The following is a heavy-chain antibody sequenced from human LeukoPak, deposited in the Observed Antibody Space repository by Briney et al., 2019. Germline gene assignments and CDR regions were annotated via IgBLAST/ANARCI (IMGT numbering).Heavy chain of an antibody. CDR1: GFTFSRYW. V-gene: IGHV3-74*01. D-gene: IGHD3-3*01. J-gene: IGHJ4*02. CDR2: INSDGSTT. Sequence: GGSLRLSCAASGFTFSRYWMHWVRQAPGKGLVWVSRINSDGSTTNYADSVKGRFTISRDNAKNTVYLQMNSLTAEDTAVYYCASLTIFGVGGQGTLVTVSS. CDR3: ASLTIFGV.